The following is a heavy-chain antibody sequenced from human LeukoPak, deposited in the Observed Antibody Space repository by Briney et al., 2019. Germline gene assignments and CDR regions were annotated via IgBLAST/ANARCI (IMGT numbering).Heavy chain of an antibody. J-gene: IGHJ3*02. CDR1: GFTFSSYA. Sequence: AGGSLRLSCAASGFTFSSYAMSWVRQAPGKGLEWVSAISGSGGSTYYADSVKGRFTISRDNSKNTLYLQMNSLRAEDTAVYYCARARRLPGISHAFDIWGQGTMVTVSS. V-gene: IGHV3-23*01. CDR3: ARARRLPGISHAFDI. D-gene: IGHD3-3*02. CDR2: ISGSGGST.